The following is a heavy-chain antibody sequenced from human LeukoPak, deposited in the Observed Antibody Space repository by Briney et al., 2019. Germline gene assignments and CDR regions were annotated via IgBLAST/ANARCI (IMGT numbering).Heavy chain of an antibody. CDR3: ARAERPPSYYFDY. CDR2: INHSGST. Sequence: SETLSLTCAVYGGSFSGYYWSWIRQPPGKGLEWIGEINHSGSTNYNPSLKSRVTISVDTSKNQFSLKLSSVTAADTAVYYCARAERPPSYYFDYWGQGTLVTVSS. V-gene: IGHV4-34*01. D-gene: IGHD6-25*01. J-gene: IGHJ4*02. CDR1: GGSFSGYY.